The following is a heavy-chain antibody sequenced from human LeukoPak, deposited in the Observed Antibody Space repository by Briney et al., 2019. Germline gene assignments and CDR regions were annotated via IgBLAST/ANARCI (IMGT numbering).Heavy chain of an antibody. CDR3: AELGITMIGGV. Sequence: GRSLRLSCAVSGFTLDDYAMHWVRQVPGKGLEWVSGINWNSDSIGYADSVKGRFTTSRDNAKNSLYLQMNSLRAEDTAVYYCAELGITMIGGVWGKGTTVTISS. V-gene: IGHV3-9*01. J-gene: IGHJ6*04. CDR2: INWNSDSI. D-gene: IGHD3-10*02. CDR1: GFTLDDYA.